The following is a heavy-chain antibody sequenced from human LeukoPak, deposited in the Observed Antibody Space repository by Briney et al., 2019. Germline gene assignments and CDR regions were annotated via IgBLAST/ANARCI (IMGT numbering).Heavy chain of an antibody. J-gene: IGHJ3*02. D-gene: IGHD3-22*01. CDR3: ACPYYYDSSGYAFDI. CDR1: GGSISSGGYY. CDR2: IYYSGST. Sequence: PSQTLSLTCTVSGGSISSGGYYWSWIRQHPGKGLEWIGYIYYSGSTYYNPSLKSRVTISVDTSKNQFSLKLSCVTAADTAVYYCACPYYYDSSGYAFDIWGQGTMVTVSS. V-gene: IGHV4-31*03.